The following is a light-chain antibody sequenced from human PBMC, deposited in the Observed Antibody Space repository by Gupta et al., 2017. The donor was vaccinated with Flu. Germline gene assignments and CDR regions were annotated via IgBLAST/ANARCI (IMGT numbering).Light chain of an antibody. CDR1: QSISSY. J-gene: IGKJ1*01. CDR2: ATS. V-gene: IGKV1-39*01. Sequence: DIQMTQSPSSLSASVGDRVTITCRTSQSISSYLNWYQQKPGKAPKLLIYATSSLQSGVPSRFSGSGSGTDFTLTIISLQPEDFATYYFQQSDSTPRTFGQGTKVEIK. CDR3: QQSDSTPRT.